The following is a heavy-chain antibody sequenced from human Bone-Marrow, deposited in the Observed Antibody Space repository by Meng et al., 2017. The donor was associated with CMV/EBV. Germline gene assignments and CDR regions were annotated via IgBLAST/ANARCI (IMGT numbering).Heavy chain of an antibody. CDR2: IYSGGST. CDR1: GFTVSSNY. Sequence: GESLKISCAASGFTVSSNYMSWVRQAPGKGLEWVSVIYSGGSTYYADSVKGRFTISRDNSKNTLYLQMNSLRAEDTAVYYCASTGTGPYWGQGTLVTVSS. V-gene: IGHV3-53*01. J-gene: IGHJ4*02. CDR3: ASTGTGPY. D-gene: IGHD1-7*01.